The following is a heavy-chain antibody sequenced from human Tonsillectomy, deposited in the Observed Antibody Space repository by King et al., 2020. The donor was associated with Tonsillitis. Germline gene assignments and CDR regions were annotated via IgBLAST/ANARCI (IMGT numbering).Heavy chain of an antibody. Sequence: LVQSGGGLVQPGGSLRLSCAASGITFRSYWMSWVRQTPGKGLEWVANIKQDGSEKYYGDSVKGRFTISRDNAKNSLYLHMKSLRAEDMAVYYCATTSGPGGTFDFWGQGTMVTVSS. CDR3: ATTSGPGGTFDF. CDR1: GITFRSYW. V-gene: IGHV3-7*03. CDR2: IKQDGSEK. D-gene: IGHD3-16*01. J-gene: IGHJ3*01.